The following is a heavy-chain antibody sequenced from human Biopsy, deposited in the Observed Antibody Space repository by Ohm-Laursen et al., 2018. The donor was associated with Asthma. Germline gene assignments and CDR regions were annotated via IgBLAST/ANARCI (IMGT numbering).Heavy chain of an antibody. CDR3: AREVVSSGFYFDS. V-gene: IGHV4-59*01. J-gene: IGHJ4*02. D-gene: IGHD3-22*01. CDR2: IYTSGST. CDR1: GVSIRNYY. Sequence: SETLSLTCTVSGVSIRNYYWSWIRQPPGQRLEFIGYIYTSGSTNYNPSLKSRVTISADTPMNQFSLKLSSVTAADTAVYYCAREVVSSGFYFDSWGQGTLVTVSS.